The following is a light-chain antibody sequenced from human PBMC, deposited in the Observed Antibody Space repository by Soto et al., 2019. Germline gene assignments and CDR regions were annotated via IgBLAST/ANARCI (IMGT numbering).Light chain of an antibody. CDR2: KDN. V-gene: IGLV3-27*01. Sequence: SYELTQPSSVSVSPGQTARITCSGDVLAKNYVRWVQRNPGRAPVVVIYKDNERPAGIPERFSGSSSGTTVTLTISGTQIEDEGDYFCYSAADNVWVFGGGTKLTVL. J-gene: IGLJ3*02. CDR3: YSAADNVWV. CDR1: VLAKNY.